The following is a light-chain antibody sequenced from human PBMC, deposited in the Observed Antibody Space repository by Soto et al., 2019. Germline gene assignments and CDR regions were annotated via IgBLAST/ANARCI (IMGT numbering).Light chain of an antibody. CDR1: QSISSY. J-gene: IGKJ4*01. CDR3: QQRYSTPLT. Sequence: DIQMTQSPSSLSASIGDRVTITCRASQSISSYLNWYHQKPGKAPKLLIYDASSLQSGVPSRLSGSGSGTDFTLTISSRQPEDFATYYCQQRYSTPLTFGGGNKVEIK. V-gene: IGKV1-39*01. CDR2: DAS.